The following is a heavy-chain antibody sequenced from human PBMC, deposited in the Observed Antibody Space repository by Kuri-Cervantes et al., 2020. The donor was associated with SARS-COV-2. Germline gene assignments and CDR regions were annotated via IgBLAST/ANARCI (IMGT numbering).Heavy chain of an antibody. Sequence: GGSLRLSCKGSGYSFTSYWIGWVRQMPGKGLEWMGIIYPGDSDTRYSPSFQGQVTISADKSISTAYLQWSSLKASDTAMYYCARGYCSGGSCYSEDYSDYWGQGTLVTVSS. CDR1: GYSFTSYW. J-gene: IGHJ4*02. V-gene: IGHV5-51*01. D-gene: IGHD2-15*01. CDR2: IYPGDSDT. CDR3: ARGYCSGGSCYSEDYSDY.